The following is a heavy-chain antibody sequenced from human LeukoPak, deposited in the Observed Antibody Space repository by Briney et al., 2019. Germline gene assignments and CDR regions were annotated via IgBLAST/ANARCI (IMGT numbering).Heavy chain of an antibody. V-gene: IGHV3-48*01. CDR2: ISSSSNTI. D-gene: IGHD5-18*01. CDR1: GFTVSSSY. Sequence: GGSLRLSCAASGFTVSSSYMSWVRQAPGKGLEWVSYISSSSNTIYYADSVKGRFTISRDNAKNSLYLQMNSLRAEDTAVYYCARAYNYGVTYFDYWGQGTLVTVSS. CDR3: ARAYNYGVTYFDY. J-gene: IGHJ4*02.